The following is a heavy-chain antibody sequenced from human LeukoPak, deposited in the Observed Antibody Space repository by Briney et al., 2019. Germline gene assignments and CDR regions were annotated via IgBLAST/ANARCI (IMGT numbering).Heavy chain of an antibody. CDR3: ARISSITIFGVVMDYFDY. Sequence: SETLSLTCAVYGGSFSGYYWSWIRQPPGKGLEWIGEINHSGSTNYNPSLKSRVTISVDTSKNQFSLKLSSVTAADTAVYYCARISSITIFGVVMDYFDYWGQGTLVTVSS. CDR1: GGSFSGYY. J-gene: IGHJ4*02. D-gene: IGHD3-3*01. CDR2: INHSGST. V-gene: IGHV4-34*01.